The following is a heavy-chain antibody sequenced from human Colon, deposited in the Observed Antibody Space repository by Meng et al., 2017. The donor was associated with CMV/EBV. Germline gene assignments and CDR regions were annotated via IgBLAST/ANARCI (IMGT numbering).Heavy chain of an antibody. Sequence: SLSLSWEASGFTFSSSWMHWVRQAPGKGLVWVSGINRDATTTMYADSVKGRFTISRDNAKNTLYLQMNGLRAEDTAVYYCARAYDEWGRGTLVTVSS. CDR2: INRDATTT. J-gene: IGHJ4*02. CDR3: ARAYDE. V-gene: IGHV3-74*03. CDR1: GFTFSSSW.